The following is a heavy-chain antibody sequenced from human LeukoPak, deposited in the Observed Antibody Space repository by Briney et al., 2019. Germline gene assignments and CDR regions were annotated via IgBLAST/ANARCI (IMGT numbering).Heavy chain of an antibody. CDR1: GYTFTGYY. Sequence: ASVKVSCKASGYTFTGYYMHWVRQAPGQGLEWMGRINPNSGGTNYAQKFQGRVTMTRDTSISTAYMELSRLRSDDTAVYYCARDRRSSWFPFDYWGQGPLVTVSS. V-gene: IGHV1-2*06. CDR3: ARDRRSSWFPFDY. J-gene: IGHJ4*02. D-gene: IGHD6-13*01. CDR2: INPNSGGT.